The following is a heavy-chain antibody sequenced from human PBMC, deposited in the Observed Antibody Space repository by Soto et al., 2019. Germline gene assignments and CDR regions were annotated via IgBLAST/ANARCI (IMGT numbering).Heavy chain of an antibody. CDR1: GGSINHYY. V-gene: IGHV4-59*08. D-gene: IGHD5-18*01. CDR2: IYHSGST. J-gene: IGHJ4*02. CDR3: ARRYGYSFDY. Sequence: XXTLSLTFTVSGGSINHYYWPWVPQPPGKGLEWIGEIYHSGSTNYNPPLKSRVPISGDTSKNQLSLNLSFVTAADTAVYYCARRYGYSFDYWGQGTLVTVSS.